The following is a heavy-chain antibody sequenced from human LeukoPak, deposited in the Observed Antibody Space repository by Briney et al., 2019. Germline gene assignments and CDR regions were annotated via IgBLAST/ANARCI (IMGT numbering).Heavy chain of an antibody. CDR1: GGSISSYY. D-gene: IGHD3-16*01. CDR3: ARDLDDGAFDI. Sequence: KPSETLSLTCTVSGGSISSYYWSWIRQPPGKGLEWIGYIYYSGSTNYNPSLKSRVTKSVDTSKNQFSLKLSSVTAADTAVYYCARDLDDGAFDIWGQGTMVTVSS. V-gene: IGHV4-59*01. CDR2: IYYSGST. J-gene: IGHJ3*02.